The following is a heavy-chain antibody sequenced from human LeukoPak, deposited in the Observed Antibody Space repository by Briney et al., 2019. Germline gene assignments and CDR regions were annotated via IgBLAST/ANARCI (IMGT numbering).Heavy chain of an antibody. V-gene: IGHV3-23*01. CDR3: AKAGARGNVNWFDS. CDR2: ISGSGRST. D-gene: IGHD1-1*01. Sequence: GGSLRLSCAASGFSFTSYAMNWVRQAPGKGLEWVSAISGSGRSTYSADSVRGRFTTSRDNSKNILYLQMNNLRGEDTAVYYCAKAGARGNVNWFDSWGQGALVTVSS. CDR1: GFSFTSYA. J-gene: IGHJ5*01.